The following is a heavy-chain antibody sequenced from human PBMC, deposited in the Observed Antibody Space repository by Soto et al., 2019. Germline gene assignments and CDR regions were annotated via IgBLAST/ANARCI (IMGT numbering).Heavy chain of an antibody. D-gene: IGHD2-2*01. Sequence: SETLSLTCSVSGDSINNYYWSWIRQPPGKGLERIGFVHYTGIANYNPSLKSRVTISVGTSKKQFSLRLSSVTAADSGVYYCAREGASRFRGFDYWGQGALVTVSS. V-gene: IGHV4-59*01. CDR1: GDSINNYY. CDR2: VHYTGIA. J-gene: IGHJ4*02. CDR3: AREGASRFRGFDY.